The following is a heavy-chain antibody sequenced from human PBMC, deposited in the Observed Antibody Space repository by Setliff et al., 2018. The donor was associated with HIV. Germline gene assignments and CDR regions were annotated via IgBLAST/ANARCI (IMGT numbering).Heavy chain of an antibody. V-gene: IGHV1-24*01. J-gene: IGHJ3*01. D-gene: IGHD3-9*01. Sequence: ASVKVSCKVSGYTLSELSMHWVRQDPGEGLEWMGGFDPEDGETIYAEKFQGRATMTEDTATETAYMELSSLRSEDTAVYYCATDAYHDFLTGATPCAFDFWGQGTVVTVSS. CDR1: GYTLSELS. CDR3: ATDAYHDFLTGATPCAFDF. CDR2: FDPEDGET.